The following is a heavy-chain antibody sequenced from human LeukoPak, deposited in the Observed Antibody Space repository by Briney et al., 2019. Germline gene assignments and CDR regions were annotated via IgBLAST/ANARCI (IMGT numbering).Heavy chain of an antibody. J-gene: IGHJ6*03. CDR2: FLVTGGA. V-gene: IGHV4-4*07. Sequence: PSGTLSLTCTVSGYTINYYWRWILRPAGTRLEGFVRFLVTGGADYNPPLTSRVNLSIDTSKSRLYLNLTYVTAADTAVYYAARETDLESPYTSSYMDVWGKGTTVTVSS. D-gene: IGHD4-11*01. CDR1: GYTINYY. CDR3: ARETDLESPYTSSYMDV.